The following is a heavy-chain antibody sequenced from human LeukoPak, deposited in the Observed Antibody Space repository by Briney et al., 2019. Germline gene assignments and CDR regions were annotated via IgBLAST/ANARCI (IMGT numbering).Heavy chain of an antibody. CDR1: GFTFSSYS. V-gene: IGHV3-21*04. J-gene: IGHJ4*02. CDR3: AKHQPGQRVVDY. Sequence: GGSLRLSCAASGFTFSSYSMNWVRQAPGKGLEWVSSISSSSSYIYYADSVKGRFAISRDNAKNSLFLQMNTLRAEDTAMYYCAKHQPGQRVVDYWGQGTLVTVSS. D-gene: IGHD2-8*02. CDR2: ISSSSSYI.